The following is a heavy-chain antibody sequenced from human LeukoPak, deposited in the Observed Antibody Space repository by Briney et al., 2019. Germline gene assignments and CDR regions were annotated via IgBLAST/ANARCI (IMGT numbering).Heavy chain of an antibody. CDR1: GFSFGYYA. V-gene: IGHV3-23*05. CDR3: AKLSSGSPSTAQH. J-gene: IGHJ1*01. D-gene: IGHD1-26*01. CDR2: INYSGGSS. Sequence: GGSLRLSCAASGFSFGYYAMTWVRQAPGKGLEWVSSINYSGGSSTYTDSVKGRFTTSRDNSKNTLFLQMNSLRAEDTAIYYCAKLSSGSPSTAQHSGRGNPVTGPS.